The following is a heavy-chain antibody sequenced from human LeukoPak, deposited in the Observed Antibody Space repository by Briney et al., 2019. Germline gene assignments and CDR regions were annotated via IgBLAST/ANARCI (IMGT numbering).Heavy chain of an antibody. CDR2: IKSKTDGGTT. J-gene: IGHJ4*02. D-gene: IGHD3-10*01. CDR3: AKMDYGSGSYYVLNSPDY. CDR1: GFTFSNAW. Sequence: GGSLRLSCAASGFTFSNAWMSWVRQAPGKGLEWVGRIKSKTDGGTTDYAAPVKGRFTISRDDSKNTLYLQMNSLRAEDTAVYYCAKMDYGSGSYYVLNSPDYWGQGTLVTVSS. V-gene: IGHV3-15*01.